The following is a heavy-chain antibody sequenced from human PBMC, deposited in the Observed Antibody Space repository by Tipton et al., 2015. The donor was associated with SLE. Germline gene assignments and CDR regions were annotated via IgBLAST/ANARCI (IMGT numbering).Heavy chain of an antibody. J-gene: IGHJ4*02. V-gene: IGHV4-39*07. Sequence: TLSLTCTVSGGSMSRSSHYWDWIRQPPGKGLEWIGSIYYSGSTYYNPSLKSRVTISVDTSKNQFSLKLSSVTAADTAVYYCAGGNYLGMFDYWGQGTLVTVSS. CDR1: GGSMSRSSHY. CDR2: IYYSGST. D-gene: IGHD7-27*01. CDR3: AGGNYLGMFDY.